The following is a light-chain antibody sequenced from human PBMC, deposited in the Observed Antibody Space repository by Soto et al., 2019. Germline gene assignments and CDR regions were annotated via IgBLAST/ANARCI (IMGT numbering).Light chain of an antibody. CDR2: GAS. V-gene: IGKV3-15*01. CDR1: QSVSSN. Sequence: EIVMTQSPGTLSVSPGERATLSCRASQSVSSNLAWYQQKPGQAPRLLIYGASTRATGIPARFSGSGSGTEFTLTISSLQSEDFAVYYCQQYNAWPPGYTFGQGTKLEIK. J-gene: IGKJ2*01. CDR3: QQYNAWPPGYT.